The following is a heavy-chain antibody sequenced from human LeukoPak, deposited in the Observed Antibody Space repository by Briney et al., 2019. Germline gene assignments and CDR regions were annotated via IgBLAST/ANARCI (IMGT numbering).Heavy chain of an antibody. D-gene: IGHD3-22*01. Sequence: SGGSLRLSCAASGFTFRSYGMHWVRQAPGKGLDWVAFIRYDGNSNYYADSVKGRFTISRDNSRSTLYLQMNSLRAEDTAVYYCAKEEVISGNHGVYFDYWGQGTLVTVSS. J-gene: IGHJ4*02. CDR1: GFTFRSYG. CDR2: IRYDGNSN. V-gene: IGHV3-30*02. CDR3: AKEEVISGNHGVYFDY.